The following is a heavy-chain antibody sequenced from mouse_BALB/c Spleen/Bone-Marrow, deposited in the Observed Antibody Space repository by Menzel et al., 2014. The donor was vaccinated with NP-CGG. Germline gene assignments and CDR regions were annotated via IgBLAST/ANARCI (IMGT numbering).Heavy chain of an antibody. D-gene: IGHD1-2*01. CDR1: GYTFSSCW. J-gene: IGHJ3*01. Sequence: QVQLQQSGTELMKPGASVKISCKATGYTFSSCWIEWVNQRPGHGLEWIGEILPGSGSTNYNEKFKGKATFTADTSSNTAYMQLSSLTSEDSAVYYCARRGHGFAWFAYWGQGTLVTVSA. CDR3: ARRGHGFAWFAY. V-gene: IGHV1-9*01. CDR2: ILPGSGST.